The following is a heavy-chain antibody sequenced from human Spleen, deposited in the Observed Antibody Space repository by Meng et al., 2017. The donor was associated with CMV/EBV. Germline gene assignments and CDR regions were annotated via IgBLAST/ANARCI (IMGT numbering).Heavy chain of an antibody. V-gene: IGHV4-31*02. J-gene: IGHJ5*02. Sequence: SISSGGYYWSWIRQHPGKGLEWIGYIYYSGSTYYNTFLKSRLTISVDTSKNQFSLNLISVTAADTAVYYCARDRAGDDYGARGWFEPWGQGTLVTVSS. CDR1: SISSGGYY. CDR3: ARDRAGDDYGARGWFEP. CDR2: IYYSGST. D-gene: IGHD4/OR15-4a*01.